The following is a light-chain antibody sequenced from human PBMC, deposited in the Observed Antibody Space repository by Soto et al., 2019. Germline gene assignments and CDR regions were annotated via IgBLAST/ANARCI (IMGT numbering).Light chain of an antibody. CDR2: GAS. CDR1: QSVSSSY. Sequence: EIVLTQSPGTLSLSPGERATLSCRASQSVSSSYLAWYQQKPGQAPRLLIYGASSRATGIPDRFSGSGSGTGFTLTISRLEPEEFAVYFCQQDGSSPLTFGGGTKVEIK. J-gene: IGKJ4*01. CDR3: QQDGSSPLT. V-gene: IGKV3-20*01.